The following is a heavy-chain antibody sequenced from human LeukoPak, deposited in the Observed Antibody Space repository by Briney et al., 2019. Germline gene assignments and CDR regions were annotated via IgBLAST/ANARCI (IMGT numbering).Heavy chain of an antibody. J-gene: IGHJ4*02. CDR3: ARDVTEWSDFDY. V-gene: IGHV1-18*01. CDR1: GYTFTSYG. Sequence: ASVNVSCTASGYTFTSYGISWVRQAPGQGLEWMGWISAYNGNTNYAQKLQGRVTMTTDTSTSTAYMELRSLRSDDTAVYYCARDVTEWSDFDYWGQGTLVTVSS. CDR2: ISAYNGNT. D-gene: IGHD3-3*01.